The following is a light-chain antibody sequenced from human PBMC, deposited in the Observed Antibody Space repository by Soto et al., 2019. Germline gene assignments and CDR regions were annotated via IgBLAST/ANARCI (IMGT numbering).Light chain of an antibody. CDR1: QSVSSSY. J-gene: IGKJ4*01. V-gene: IGKV3-20*01. Sequence: EIVLTQSPGTLSVSPGERATLSCRASQSVSSSYFAWYQQQAGQATRHLIYGASGSATGIPDRFSGSGSRTDITLLITRVEAEDFAVYYSHHYRISFGGGTRVEIK. CDR2: GAS. CDR3: HHYRIS.